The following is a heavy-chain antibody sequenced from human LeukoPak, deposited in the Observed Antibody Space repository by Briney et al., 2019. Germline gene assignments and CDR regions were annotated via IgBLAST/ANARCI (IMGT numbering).Heavy chain of an antibody. Sequence: GGSLRLSCAASGFTFSSYAMSWVRQAPGKGLEWVSAISGSGGSTYYADSVKGRFTISRDNSKNTLYLQMNRLRAEDTAVYYCASQPNYYYDSSAGGTFDYWGQGTLVTVSS. V-gene: IGHV3-23*01. D-gene: IGHD3-22*01. CDR1: GFTFSSYA. CDR3: ASQPNYYYDSSAGGTFDY. J-gene: IGHJ4*02. CDR2: ISGSGGST.